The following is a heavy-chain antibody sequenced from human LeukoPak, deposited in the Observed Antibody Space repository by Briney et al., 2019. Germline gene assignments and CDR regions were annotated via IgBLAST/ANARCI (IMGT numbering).Heavy chain of an antibody. V-gene: IGHV4-59*11. D-gene: IGHD6-13*01. CDR3: ARVIAAAGFRYYYYYYMDV. Sequence: SETLSLTCTVSGGSISSHYWSWIRQPPGKGLEWIGYIYYSGSTNYNPSLKSRVTISVDTSKNQFSLKLSSVTAADTAVYYCARVIAAAGFRYYYYYYMDVWGKGTTVTVSS. CDR2: IYYSGST. J-gene: IGHJ6*03. CDR1: GGSISSHY.